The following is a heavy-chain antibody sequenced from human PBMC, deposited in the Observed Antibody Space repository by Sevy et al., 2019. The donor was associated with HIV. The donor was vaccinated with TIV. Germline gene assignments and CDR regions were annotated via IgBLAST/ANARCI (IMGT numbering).Heavy chain of an antibody. V-gene: IGHV1-46*03. CDR3: ARVENRGVVVVPAAMPRGWGAYYGMDV. Sequence: ASVKVSCKASGYTFTSYYMHWVRQAPGQGLEWMGIINPSGGSTSYAQKFQGRVTMTRDTSTRTVYMELSSLRSVDTAVYYCARVENRGVVVVPAAMPRGWGAYYGMDVWGQGTTVTVSS. CDR1: GYTFTSYY. CDR2: INPSGGST. J-gene: IGHJ6*02. D-gene: IGHD2-2*01.